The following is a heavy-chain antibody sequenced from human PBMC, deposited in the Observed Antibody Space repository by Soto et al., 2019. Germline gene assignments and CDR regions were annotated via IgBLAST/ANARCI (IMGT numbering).Heavy chain of an antibody. D-gene: IGHD3-16*01. CDR1: GYTFTSYG. J-gene: IGHJ6*02. CDR3: ARMGDVPYYYYGMDV. CDR2: INGYNGNT. Sequence: QVQLVQSGAEVKKPGASVKVSCKASGYTFTSYGISWVRQAPGQGLEWMGWINGYNGNTNHAQKLQGRVTMSTDTATSTASMELGSLRSDDSDVYYCARMGDVPYYYYGMDVWRQGTTVTVSS. V-gene: IGHV1-18*01.